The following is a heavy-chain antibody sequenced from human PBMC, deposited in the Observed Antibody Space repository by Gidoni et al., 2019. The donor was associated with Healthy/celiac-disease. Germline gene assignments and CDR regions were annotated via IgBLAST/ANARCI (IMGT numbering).Heavy chain of an antibody. V-gene: IGHV3-66*01. CDR2: IYSGCST. J-gene: IGHJ4*02. Sequence: EVQLVESGGGLVQPGGSLRLSCAASGFTVSSNYMSWVRQAPGKGLEWVSVIYSGCSTYYADSVKGQFTISRENSKNTLYLQMNRLRAEDPAVYYCARWGRFFEWSVDYWGQGTLVTVSS. CDR1: GFTVSSNY. D-gene: IGHD3-3*01. CDR3: ARWGRFFEWSVDY.